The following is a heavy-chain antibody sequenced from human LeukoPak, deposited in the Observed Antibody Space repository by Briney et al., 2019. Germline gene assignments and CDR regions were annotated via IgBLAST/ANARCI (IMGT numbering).Heavy chain of an antibody. Sequence: SETLSLTCTVSGGSISSSSWSWVRQAPGKRLEWIGFIWYSGDTDYNPSLRSRVTISVDTSKNQFSLKLNSVTAADTAVYYCARDDHSPHYHYAMGVWGQGITVTVSS. CDR1: GGSISSSS. V-gene: IGHV4-59*01. J-gene: IGHJ6*02. CDR3: ARDDHSPHYHYAMGV. CDR2: IWYSGDT. D-gene: IGHD4-11*01.